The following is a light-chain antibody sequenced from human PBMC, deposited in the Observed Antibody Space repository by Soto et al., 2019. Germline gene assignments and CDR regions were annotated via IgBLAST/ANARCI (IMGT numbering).Light chain of an antibody. CDR1: QSVSSY. CDR3: QQYGSSPIT. CDR2: DAS. J-gene: IGKJ5*01. V-gene: IGKV3-20*01. Sequence: EIILTQYPDSLSLSPGERATLSCRASQSVSSYLAGYQQKPGQDHRLLIYDASNRATGIPDRVSGSGSGTDFTLTISRLEPEDLAVYYCQQYGSSPITFGQGTRLEIK.